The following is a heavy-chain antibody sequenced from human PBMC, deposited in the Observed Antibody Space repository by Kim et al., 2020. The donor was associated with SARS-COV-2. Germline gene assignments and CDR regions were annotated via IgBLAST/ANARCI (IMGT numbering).Heavy chain of an antibody. Sequence: GGSLRLSCTDSGFNFNSYSMNWVRQAPGKGLEWVSYISSSSSTVYYAGSVRGRFTISRDNAKNSLFLQMNSLRDDDTAVYYCARCPLSMTMVRGMITTTLFDYYNMDAWGQGTTVTVSS. J-gene: IGHJ6*02. CDR2: ISSSSSTV. D-gene: IGHD3-10*01. CDR1: GFNFNSYS. V-gene: IGHV3-48*02. CDR3: ARCPLSMTMVRGMITTTLFDYYNMDA.